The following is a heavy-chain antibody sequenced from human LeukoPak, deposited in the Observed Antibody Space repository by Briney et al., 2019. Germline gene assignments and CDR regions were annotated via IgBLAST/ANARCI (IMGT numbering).Heavy chain of an antibody. Sequence: SGGSLRLSCAASGFTFSSYAMSWVRQAPGKGLEWVSAISGSGGSTYYADSVKGRFTISRDNSKNTLYLQMNSLRAEDTAVYYCAKDYVGDLDYVWGSYRPYFDYWGQGTLVTVSS. CDR3: AKDYVGDLDYVWGSYRPYFDY. CDR2: ISGSGGST. J-gene: IGHJ4*02. V-gene: IGHV3-23*01. D-gene: IGHD3-16*02. CDR1: GFTFSSYA.